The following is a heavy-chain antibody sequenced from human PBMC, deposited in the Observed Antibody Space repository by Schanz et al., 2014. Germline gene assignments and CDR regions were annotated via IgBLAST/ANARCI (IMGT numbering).Heavy chain of an antibody. CDR2: INVYNGDT. D-gene: IGHD6-13*01. Sequence: QVQLVQSGREVKKPGASVKVSCKASGYTFPSYGISWVRQAPGQGLEWMGWINVYNGDTKFAKTLQDRVTLTTDTSTTTAYMERRSLRSDDPAVYYCARNIIATARAYDIWGQGTMVTVSS. J-gene: IGHJ3*02. CDR3: ARNIIATARAYDI. V-gene: IGHV1-18*04. CDR1: GYTFPSYG.